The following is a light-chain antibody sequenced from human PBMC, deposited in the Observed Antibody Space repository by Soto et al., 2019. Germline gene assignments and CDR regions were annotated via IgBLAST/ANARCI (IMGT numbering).Light chain of an antibody. CDR1: SSDIGSNP. J-gene: IGLJ2*01. CDR3: SAWDDNIYGPV. V-gene: IGLV1-44*01. Sequence: QSVLTQPPSASGTPGQRVAISCSGGSSDIGSNPVNWYLHLPGAAPKLLIYRDNQRPSGVPDRSSVSKSGTSASLTIIGLQSADEADYFCSAWDDNIYGPVFGGGTKLTVL. CDR2: RDN.